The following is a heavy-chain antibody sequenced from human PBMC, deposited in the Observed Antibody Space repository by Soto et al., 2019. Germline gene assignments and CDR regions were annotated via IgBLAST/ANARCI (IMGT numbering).Heavy chain of an antibody. J-gene: IGHJ4*02. Sequence: GGSLRLSCAASGFTVSSNYMSWVRQAPGKGLEWVSVIYSGGSTYYADSVKGRFTISRDNSKNTLYLQMNSLRAEDTAVYYCARAWARDYDPTRPFDYWGQGTLVTVSS. CDR2: IYSGGST. CDR3: ARAWARDYDPTRPFDY. CDR1: GFTVSSNY. D-gene: IGHD4-17*01. V-gene: IGHV3-66*01.